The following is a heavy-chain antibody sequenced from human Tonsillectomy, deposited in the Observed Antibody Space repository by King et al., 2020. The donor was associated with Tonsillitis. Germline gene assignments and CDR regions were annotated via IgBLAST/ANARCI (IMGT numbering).Heavy chain of an antibody. J-gene: IGHJ6*02. CDR2: IRYDGSNK. CDR1: GFTFSSYG. D-gene: IGHD4-23*01. Sequence: VQLVESGGGVVQPGGSLRLSCAASGFTFSSYGMHWVRQAPGKGLEWVAFIRYDGSNKYYADSVKGRFTISRDNSKNTLYLQMNSLRAEDTAVYYCANGEYMTTVVTPYGMDVWGQGTTVTVSS. CDR3: ANGEYMTTVVTPYGMDV. V-gene: IGHV3-30*02.